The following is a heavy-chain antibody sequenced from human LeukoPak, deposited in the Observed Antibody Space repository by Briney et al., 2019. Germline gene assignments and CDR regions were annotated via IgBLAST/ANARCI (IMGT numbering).Heavy chain of an antibody. V-gene: IGHV3-23*01. CDR2: ISGSGGST. CDR1: GFTFSSYA. Sequence: GGSLRLSCAASGFTFSSYAMSWVRQAPGKGLEWVSAISGSGGSTYYADSVKGRFTICRDNSKNTLYLQMNSLRAEDTAVYYCAKDTRIVVPAARDAFDIWGQGTMVTVSS. CDR3: AKDTRIVVPAARDAFDI. D-gene: IGHD2-2*01. J-gene: IGHJ3*02.